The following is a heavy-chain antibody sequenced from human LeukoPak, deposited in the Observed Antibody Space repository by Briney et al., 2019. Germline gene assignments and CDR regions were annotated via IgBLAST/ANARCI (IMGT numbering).Heavy chain of an antibody. CDR1: GYSISSGYY. CDR2: VDHSGGS. J-gene: IGHJ5*02. D-gene: IGHD4-11*01. Sequence: PSETLSLTCTVSGYSISSGYYWGWIRQPPGKGLEWIGSVDHSGGSYYNPSLKSRVTISVDTSKNQFSLKVNSVTAADTAVYYCVRGRVSSTVTHWFDPWGQGTLVTVSS. CDR3: VRGRVSSTVTHWFDP. V-gene: IGHV4-38-2*02.